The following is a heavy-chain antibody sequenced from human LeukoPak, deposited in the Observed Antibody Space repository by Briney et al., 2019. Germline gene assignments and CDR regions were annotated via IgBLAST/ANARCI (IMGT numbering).Heavy chain of an antibody. Sequence: GGSLRLSCAASGFTFSSYAMHWVRQAPGKGLEWVAVISYDGSNKYYADSVKGRFTISGDNSKNTLYLQMNSLRAEDTAVYYCARSPVVAGQIDYWGQGTLVTVSS. D-gene: IGHD6-19*01. V-gene: IGHV3-30-3*01. J-gene: IGHJ4*02. CDR1: GFTFSSYA. CDR3: ARSPVVAGQIDY. CDR2: ISYDGSNK.